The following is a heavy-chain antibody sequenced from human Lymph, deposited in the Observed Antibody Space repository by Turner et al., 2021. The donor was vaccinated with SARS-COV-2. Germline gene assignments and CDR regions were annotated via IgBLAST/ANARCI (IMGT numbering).Heavy chain of an antibody. J-gene: IGHJ5*02. V-gene: IGHV4-59*13. CDR1: GGSMNSNY. CDR3: ARETVNSWVDP. CDR2: IYYRGST. Sequence: QVQLQESGPRLVKPLETLSRTCTVSGGSMNSNYWSWIRQPPGKRLEWIGYIYYRGSTNYDPSHRSRVTISVDTSKNQFSLKLTSVTAADTAIYYCARETVNSWVDPWGQGILVTVSS. D-gene: IGHD2-21*02.